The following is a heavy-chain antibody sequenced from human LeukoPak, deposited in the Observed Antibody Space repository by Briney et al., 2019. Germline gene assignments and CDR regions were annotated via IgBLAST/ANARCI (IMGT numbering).Heavy chain of an antibody. D-gene: IGHD6-25*01. Sequence: ASVKVSCKASGGTFSSYAFSWVRQAPGQGLEWMGGIIPIFDATNYAQKFQGRVTITTDESTSTAYMELSSLRSEDTAVYYCAIYLKYSSAPDVDKTFDPCGQGTLVTVSS. CDR2: IIPIFDAT. J-gene: IGHJ5*02. V-gene: IGHV1-69*05. CDR1: GGTFSSYA. CDR3: AIYLKYSSAPDVDKTFDP.